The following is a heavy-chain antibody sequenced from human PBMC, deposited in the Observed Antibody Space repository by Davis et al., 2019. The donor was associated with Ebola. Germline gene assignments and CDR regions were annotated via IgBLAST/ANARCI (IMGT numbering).Heavy chain of an antibody. Sequence: SETLSLTCAVYGGSFSGYYWSWIRQPPGKGLEWIGEINHSGSTYYNPSLKSRVTISVDRSKNQFSLKLSSVTAADTAVYYCARRGYSYGYDYWGQGTLVTVSS. CDR1: GGSFSGYY. CDR3: ARRGYSYGYDY. V-gene: IGHV4-34*01. CDR2: INHSGST. J-gene: IGHJ4*02. D-gene: IGHD5-18*01.